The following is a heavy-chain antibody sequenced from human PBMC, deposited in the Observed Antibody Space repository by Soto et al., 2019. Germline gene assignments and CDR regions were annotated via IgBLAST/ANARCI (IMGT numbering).Heavy chain of an antibody. CDR3: ARVRIGYCSGGSCYSGYYCDY. CDR1: GYTFTSYD. J-gene: IGHJ4*02. D-gene: IGHD2-15*01. Sequence: QVQLLQSGAEVKKPGASVKVSCKASGYTFTSYDINWVRQATGQGLEWLGWMNPNSGNTGYAQKFQGRVTMTRNTSISTAYMELSSLRSEDTAVYYCARVRIGYCSGGSCYSGYYCDYWGQGTLVTVSS. V-gene: IGHV1-8*01. CDR2: MNPNSGNT.